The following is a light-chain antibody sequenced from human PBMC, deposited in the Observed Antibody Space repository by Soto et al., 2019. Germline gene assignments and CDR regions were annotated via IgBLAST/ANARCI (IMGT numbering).Light chain of an antibody. CDR2: DVS. CDR1: SSDVGGYNY. Sequence: QSALTQPASVSGSPGQSITISCTGTSSDVGGYNYVSWYQQHPGKGPKLMIYDVSNRPSGVSNRFSGSKSGNTASLTISGLQAEDEADYYWSSYTRSTTVVFGGGTKLTVL. J-gene: IGLJ2*01. V-gene: IGLV2-14*01. CDR3: SSYTRSTTVV.